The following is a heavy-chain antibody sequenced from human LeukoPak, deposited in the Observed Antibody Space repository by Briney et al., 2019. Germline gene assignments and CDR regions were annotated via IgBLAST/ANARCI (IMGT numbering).Heavy chain of an antibody. CDR2: INHSGST. CDR3: ARRRAVVRLFDY. J-gene: IGHJ4*02. Sequence: MTSETLSLTCTVSDDSITIYYWSWIRQPPGKGLEWIGEINHSGSTNYNPSLKSRVTISVDTSKNQFSLKLSSVAAADTAVYYCARRRAVVRLFDYWGQGTLVTVSS. V-gene: IGHV4-34*01. CDR1: DDSITIYY. D-gene: IGHD2-15*01.